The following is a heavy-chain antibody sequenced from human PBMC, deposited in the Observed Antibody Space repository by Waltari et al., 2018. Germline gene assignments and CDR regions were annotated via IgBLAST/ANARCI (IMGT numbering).Heavy chain of an antibody. D-gene: IGHD2-15*01. CDR3: STPDYSNMDV. J-gene: IGHJ6*03. Sequence: QVQLVESGGGECQSGRSLILSCVCSGFPFSTYAMHWVRQAPGKGLEWLAVISKDGKNNYYADSAKGRFTISRDNSQNTLYLQMNRLRPDDTAVYYCSTPDYSNMDVWGKGTTVTVSS. CDR2: ISKDGKNN. CDR1: GFPFSTYA. V-gene: IGHV3-30*14.